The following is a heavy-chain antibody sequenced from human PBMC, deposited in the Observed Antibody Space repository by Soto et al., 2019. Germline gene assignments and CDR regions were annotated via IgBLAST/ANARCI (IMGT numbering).Heavy chain of an antibody. Sequence: GGSLRLSSAASGFTFSSYAMSWVRQATGKGLEWVSAISGSGGSTYYADSVKGRFTISRDDSKNTLYLQMSSLRAEDTAVYYCAKGSLDIVLMVYANYFDYWGQGTLVTVSS. CDR2: ISGSGGST. D-gene: IGHD2-8*01. J-gene: IGHJ4*02. V-gene: IGHV3-23*01. CDR3: AKGSLDIVLMVYANYFDY. CDR1: GFTFSSYA.